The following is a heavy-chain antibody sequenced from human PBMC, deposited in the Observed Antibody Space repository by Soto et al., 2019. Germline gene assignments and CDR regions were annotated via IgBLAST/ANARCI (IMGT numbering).Heavy chain of an antibody. J-gene: IGHJ4*02. Sequence: QVHLVQSVAEVKKPGSSVKVSCKASGGTFGSSALSWVRQAPGHGIEWMGGIIPVSGAAHYAQKFQGRGTLTADESTSTAYMELSSLSSQEPAVYYCATALGSRRPSFTLAYLGQVTRVIVSS. V-gene: IGHV1-69*01. D-gene: IGHD3-10*01. CDR2: IIPVSGAA. CDR1: GGTFGSSA. CDR3: ATALGSRRPSFTLAY.